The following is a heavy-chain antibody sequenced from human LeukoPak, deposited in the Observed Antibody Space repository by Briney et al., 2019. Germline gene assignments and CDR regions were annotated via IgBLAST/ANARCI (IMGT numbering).Heavy chain of an antibody. V-gene: IGHV4-59*12. D-gene: IGHD4-17*01. J-gene: IGHJ5*02. Sequence: SETLSLTCTVSGGSISSYYWSWIRQPPGKGLEWIGYIYYSGSTNYNPSLKSRVTISVDTSKNQFSLKLSSVTAADTAVYYCARVRSDYGDYGDWFDPWGQGTLVTVSS. CDR3: ARVRSDYGDYGDWFDP. CDR2: IYYSGST. CDR1: GGSISSYY.